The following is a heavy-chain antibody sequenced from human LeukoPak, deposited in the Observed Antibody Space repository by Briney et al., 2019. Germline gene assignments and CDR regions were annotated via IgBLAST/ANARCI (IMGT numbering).Heavy chain of an antibody. CDR2: IYYSGST. J-gene: IGHJ5*02. CDR3: ARLSSSSTSNWFDP. CDR1: DGSISGSAYY. V-gene: IGHV4-61*05. Sequence: PSETLSLTCTVSDGSISGSAYYWAWIRQPPGKGLEWIGYIYYSGSTNYNPSLKSRVTISIDTSKNQFSLRLSSVTAADTAVYYCARLSSSSTSNWFDPWGQGTLVTVSS. D-gene: IGHD6-13*01.